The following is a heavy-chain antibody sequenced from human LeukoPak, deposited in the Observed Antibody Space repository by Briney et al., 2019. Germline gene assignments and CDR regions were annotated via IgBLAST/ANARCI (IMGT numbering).Heavy chain of an antibody. CDR2: IRSKAYGGTT. CDR3: TRGKYYDFWSGYYPDY. J-gene: IGHJ4*02. V-gene: IGHV3-49*04. D-gene: IGHD3-3*01. CDR1: GFTFGDYV. Sequence: GGSLRLSCTASGFTFGDYVMSWVRQAPGKGLEWVGFIRSKAYGGTTEYAASVKGRFTISRDDSKSIAYLQMNSLKTEDTAVYYCTRGKYYDFWSGYYPDYWGQGTLVTVSS.